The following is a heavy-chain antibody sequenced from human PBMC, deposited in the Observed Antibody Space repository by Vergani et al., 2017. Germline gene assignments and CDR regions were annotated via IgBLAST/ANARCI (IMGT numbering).Heavy chain of an antibody. CDR3: AKFPLNITTPDRGDF. V-gene: IGHV3-23*01. D-gene: IGHD1-1*01. J-gene: IGHJ4*02. CDR1: GFTFGDYA. Sequence: EVRLLESGGALVQPGKSLRLSCTTSGFTFGDYAMAWVRQAPGKGLEWVSTISLTGQNTHYADSVKGRFTISRDNSKNTLFLQMHSLRVEDTALYYCAKFPLNITTPDRGDFWGQGSLVTVSS. CDR2: ISLTGQNT.